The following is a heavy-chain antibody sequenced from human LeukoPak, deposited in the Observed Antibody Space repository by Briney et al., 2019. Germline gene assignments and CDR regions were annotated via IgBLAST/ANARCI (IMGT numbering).Heavy chain of an antibody. CDR2: INWNGGST. D-gene: IGHD7-27*01. CDR1: GFTFDDYG. J-gene: IGHJ3*02. V-gene: IGHV3-20*04. Sequence: GGSLRLSCAASGFTFDDYGMSWVRQAPGKGLEWVSGINWNGGSTGYADSVKGRFTISRDNAKNSLYLQMNSLRAEDTALCYCARDILPNWENQDAFDIWGQETTVTVSS. CDR3: ARDILPNWENQDAFDI.